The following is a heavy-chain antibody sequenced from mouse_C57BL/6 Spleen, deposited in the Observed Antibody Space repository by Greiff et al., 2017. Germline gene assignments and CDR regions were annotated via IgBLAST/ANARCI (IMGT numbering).Heavy chain of an antibody. V-gene: IGHV1-26*01. Sequence: EVQLQQSGPELVKPGASVKISCKASGYTFTDYYMNWVKQSHGKSLEWIGDINPNNGGTSYNQKFKGKATLTVDKSSSTAYMELRSLTSEDSAVYYCARRGTTVVAKHYFDYWGQGTTLTVSS. CDR3: ARRGTTVVAKHYFDY. J-gene: IGHJ2*01. D-gene: IGHD1-1*01. CDR1: GYTFTDYY. CDR2: INPNNGGT.